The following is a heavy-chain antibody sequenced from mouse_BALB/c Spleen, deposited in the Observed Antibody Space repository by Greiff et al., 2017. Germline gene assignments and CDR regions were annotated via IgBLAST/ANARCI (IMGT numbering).Heavy chain of an antibody. D-gene: IGHD2-3*01. J-gene: IGHJ3*01. Sequence: VQLQQSGPGLVQPSQSLSITCTVSGFSLTSYGVHWVRQSPGKGLEWLGVIWAGGSTNYNSALMSRLSISKDNSKSQVFLKMNSLQTDDTAMYYCARIYDGYSPFAYWGQGTLVTVSA. CDR2: IWAGGST. V-gene: IGHV2-9*02. CDR1: GFSLTSYG. CDR3: ARIYDGYSPFAY.